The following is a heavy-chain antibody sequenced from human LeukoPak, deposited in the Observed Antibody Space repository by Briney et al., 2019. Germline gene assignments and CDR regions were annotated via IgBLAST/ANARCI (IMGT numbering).Heavy chain of an antibody. Sequence: SETLSLTCTVSGGSISSYYWSWIRQPPGKGLEWIGYTDYSGSTNYNPSLKSRVSISADMSKNQFSLKLSSVTAADTAVYYCANGHQRDGYTYFDYWGQGTLVTVSS. J-gene: IGHJ4*02. CDR3: ANGHQRDGYTYFDY. V-gene: IGHV4-59*01. D-gene: IGHD5-24*01. CDR2: TDYSGST. CDR1: GGSISSYY.